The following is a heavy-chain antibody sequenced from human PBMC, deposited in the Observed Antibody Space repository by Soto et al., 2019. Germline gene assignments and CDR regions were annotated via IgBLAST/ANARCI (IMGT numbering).Heavy chain of an antibody. J-gene: IGHJ4*02. CDR2: INSDGSST. CDR1: GFTFSSYW. V-gene: IGHV3-74*01. D-gene: IGHD3-10*01. Sequence: EVQLVESGGGLVQPGGSLRLSCAASGFTFSSYWMHWVRQAPGKGLVWVSRINSDGSSTSYADSVQGRFTISRDNAKNTLYLQMNSRRAEDTAVYYCARERTYYYGSGMNDYWGQGTLVTVSS. CDR3: ARERTYYYGSGMNDY.